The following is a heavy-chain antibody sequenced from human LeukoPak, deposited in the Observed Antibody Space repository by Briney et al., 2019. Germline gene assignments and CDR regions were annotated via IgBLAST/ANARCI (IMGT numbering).Heavy chain of an antibody. V-gene: IGHV4-59*01. Sequence: NPSETLSLTCTVSGGSISTYYWSWIRQPPGKGLEWIGDIYYSGSTNYNPSLKSRVTISADTSKNQFSLQMTSVTAADTAVYYCARDGSGWAGFFDYWGQGTLVTVSS. J-gene: IGHJ4*02. CDR1: GGSISTYY. D-gene: IGHD6-19*01. CDR2: IYYSGST. CDR3: ARDGSGWAGFFDY.